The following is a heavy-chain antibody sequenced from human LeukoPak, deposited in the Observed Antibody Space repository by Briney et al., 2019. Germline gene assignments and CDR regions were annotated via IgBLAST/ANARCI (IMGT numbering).Heavy chain of an antibody. D-gene: IGHD2-15*01. CDR3: ARGLVVAATHDAFDI. CDR1: GGSISRYY. V-gene: IGHV4-4*07. J-gene: IGHJ3*02. Sequence: PSETLSLTCTVSGGSISRYYWSWIRQPAGKGLEWIGSIYYSGSTYYNPSLKSRVTISVDTSKNQFSLKLSSVTAADTAVYYCARGLVVAATHDAFDIWGQGTMVTVSS. CDR2: IYYSGST.